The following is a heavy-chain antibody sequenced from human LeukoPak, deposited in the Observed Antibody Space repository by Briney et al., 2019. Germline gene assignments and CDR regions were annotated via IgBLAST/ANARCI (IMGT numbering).Heavy chain of an antibody. CDR2: IYSGDNT. CDR1: GFTVSSNY. V-gene: IGHV3-66*01. J-gene: IGHJ4*01. CDR3: AVVASSSWYCHDY. Sequence: GGFLRLSCAASGFTVSSNYMSWVGHAPGKGLEWFSVIYSGDNTYYADSVKGRFTISRDISKNTLYLQMNSPRAEDTAVYYCAVVASSSWYCHDYWGHGTLVTVSS. D-gene: IGHD6-13*01.